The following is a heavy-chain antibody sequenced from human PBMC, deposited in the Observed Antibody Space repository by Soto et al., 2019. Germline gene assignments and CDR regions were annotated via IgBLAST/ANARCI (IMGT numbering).Heavy chain of an antibody. J-gene: IGHJ4*02. CDR3: ASGYSYGYALDY. CDR2: ISYDGSNK. D-gene: IGHD5-18*01. Sequence: LRLSCAASGFTFSSYAMHWVRQAPGKGLEWVAVISYDGSNKYYADSVKGRFTISRDNSKNTLYLQMNSLRAEDTAVYYCASGYSYGYALDYWGQGTLVTVSS. V-gene: IGHV3-30-3*01. CDR1: GFTFSSYA.